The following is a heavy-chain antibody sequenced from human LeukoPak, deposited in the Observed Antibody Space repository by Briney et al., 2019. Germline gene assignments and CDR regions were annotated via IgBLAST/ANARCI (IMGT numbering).Heavy chain of an antibody. CDR1: GYNFINHW. CDR2: IWPDDSDT. Sequence: GESLKIPCNASGYNFINHWVAWVRQRPGAGLEWMGIIWPDDSDTRYSPSLQGLVTISVDKHIGTAHLTWRSLKASDTALYFCERHSDVPLDLWGQGSLVIVSS. D-gene: IGHD3-9*01. J-gene: IGHJ4*02. CDR3: ERHSDVPLDL. V-gene: IGHV5-51*01.